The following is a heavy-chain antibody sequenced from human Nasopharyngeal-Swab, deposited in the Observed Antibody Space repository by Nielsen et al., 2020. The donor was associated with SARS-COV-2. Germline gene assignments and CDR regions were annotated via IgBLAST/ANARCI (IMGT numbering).Heavy chain of an antibody. Sequence: GESLKISCAASGFIFSSYDMHWVRQVAGRGLEWVSAIGTAGDAGDKSYSESVKGRFSMSRENAENFVYLQMNSLRAGDTAVYYCVREDAGYFDYWGHGTLVTVSS. CDR1: GFIFSSYD. CDR2: IGTAGDAGDK. J-gene: IGHJ4*01. V-gene: IGHV3-13*01. CDR3: VREDAGYFDY.